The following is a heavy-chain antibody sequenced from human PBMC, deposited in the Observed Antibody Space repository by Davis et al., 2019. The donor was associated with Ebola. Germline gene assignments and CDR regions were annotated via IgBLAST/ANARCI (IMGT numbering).Heavy chain of an antibody. CDR3: ARGRDNWNYADMDV. J-gene: IGHJ6*03. CDR2: MNPDRGNT. V-gene: IGHV1-8*03. CDR1: GYTFTTYD. D-gene: IGHD1-7*01. Sequence: ASVTVSCKASGYTFTTYDINWVRQATGQGLEWMGWMNPDRGNTGYAQKFQGRVTITRNTSIGTAYMELSSLRSEDTAVYYCARGRDNWNYADMDVWGKGTTVTVSS.